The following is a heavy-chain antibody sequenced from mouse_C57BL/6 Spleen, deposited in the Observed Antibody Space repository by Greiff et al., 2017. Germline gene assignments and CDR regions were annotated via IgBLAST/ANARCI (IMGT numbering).Heavy chain of an antibody. V-gene: IGHV1-54*01. CDR2: INPGSGGT. J-gene: IGHJ1*03. CDR3: ARETWYMDV. CDR1: GYAFTNYL. Sequence: QVQLQQSGAELVRPGTSVKVSCKASGYAFTNYLIEWVKQRPGQGLEWIGVINPGSGGTNYNEKFKGKATLTADKSSSTAYMQLSSLTSEDSAVYCCARETWYMDVWGTGTTVTVSS.